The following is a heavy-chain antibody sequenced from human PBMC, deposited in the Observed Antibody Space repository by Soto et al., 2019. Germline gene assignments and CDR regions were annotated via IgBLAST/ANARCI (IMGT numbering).Heavy chain of an antibody. J-gene: IGHJ3*01. Sequence: PGGSLRLSCAASGFTFSSYEMNWVRQAPGEGLEWISYIGGSGGTKYSADSVKGRFTISRDNAQNSVHLQMNSLRVEDTAVYYCARDRGGDVGQFLFPDGFDLWGQGTLVTVSS. CDR1: GFTFSSYE. V-gene: IGHV3-48*03. CDR3: ARDRGGDVGQFLFPDGFDL. D-gene: IGHD3-10*01. CDR2: IGGSGGTK.